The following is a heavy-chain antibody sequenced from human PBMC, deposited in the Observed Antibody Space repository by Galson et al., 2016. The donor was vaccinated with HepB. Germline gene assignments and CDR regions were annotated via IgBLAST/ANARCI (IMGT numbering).Heavy chain of an antibody. Sequence: SLRLSCAASGFIFSNYNMNWVRQAPGKGMEWVSYVSPNGNTKYYADSVKGRFSISKDNAKNSLSLQMTSLRDDDTAVYCCARGLPFHSSGWYFDSWGQGILVTVSS. CDR3: ARGLPFHSSGWYFDS. D-gene: IGHD6-19*01. V-gene: IGHV3-48*02. J-gene: IGHJ4*02. CDR1: GFIFSNYN. CDR2: VSPNGNTK.